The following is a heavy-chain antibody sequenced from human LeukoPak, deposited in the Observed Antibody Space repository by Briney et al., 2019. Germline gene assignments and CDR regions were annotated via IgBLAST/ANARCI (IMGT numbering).Heavy chain of an antibody. CDR3: ARASAATHFAMDV. CDR2: IEQDGSEK. D-gene: IGHD6-13*01. Sequence: GGSLRLSCEVSGFRFSSYWMTWVRQAPGKGLKWVANIEQDGSEKYYVDSVKGRFTISRDNAKNSLSLQMNSLRAEDTAVYYCARASAATHFAMDVWGQGTTVTVSS. V-gene: IGHV3-7*05. J-gene: IGHJ6*02. CDR1: GFRFSSYW.